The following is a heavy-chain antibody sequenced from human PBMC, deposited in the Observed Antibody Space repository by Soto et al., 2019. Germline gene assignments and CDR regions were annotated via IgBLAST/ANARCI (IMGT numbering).Heavy chain of an antibody. V-gene: IGHV4-34*01. Sequence: QVQLQQWGAGLLKPSETLSLTCAVYGGSFSGYYWSWIRQPPGKGLEWIGEINHSGSTNYNPSLKSRVTISVDTSKNQFSLKLSSVTAADTAVYYCARSGVRGVIRNYFDYWGQGTLVTVSS. CDR1: GGSFSGYY. CDR2: INHSGST. J-gene: IGHJ4*02. D-gene: IGHD3-10*01. CDR3: ARSGVRGVIRNYFDY.